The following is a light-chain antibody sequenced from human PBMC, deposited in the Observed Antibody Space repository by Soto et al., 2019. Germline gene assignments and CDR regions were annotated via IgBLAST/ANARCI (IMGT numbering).Light chain of an antibody. CDR2: EVS. J-gene: IGLJ1*01. Sequence: QSVLTQPASVSGSPGQSITISCTGTSSDVGGYSRVSWYQHHPGKAPKLMIYEVSDRPSGVSNRFSGSKSGNTASLTISGLHAEDEADYYCNSYTSSNTRVFGTGTKLTVL. V-gene: IGLV2-14*01. CDR1: SSDVGGYSR. CDR3: NSYTSSNTRV.